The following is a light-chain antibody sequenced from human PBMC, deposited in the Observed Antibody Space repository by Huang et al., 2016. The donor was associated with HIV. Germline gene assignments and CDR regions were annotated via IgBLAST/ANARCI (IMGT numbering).Light chain of an antibody. V-gene: IGKV1-8*01. CDR1: QDVSNY. Sequence: AIRITQSPSSLSASTGDRVTITCRATQDVSNYLDWYQQKAGEAPKLLIYAASTLHSAVPSRFSGSGSGTDFTLTISCLQSEDVATYYCHQYYDYPHTFGQGTRLE. CDR3: HQYYDYPHT. J-gene: IGKJ5*01. CDR2: AAS.